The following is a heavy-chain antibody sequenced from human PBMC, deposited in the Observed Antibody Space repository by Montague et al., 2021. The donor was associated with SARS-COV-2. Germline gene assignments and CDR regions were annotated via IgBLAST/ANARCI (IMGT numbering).Heavy chain of an antibody. CDR1: GGSISSSNYY. CDR3: PSPTYYYDSSGSDAFDI. D-gene: IGHD3-22*01. CDR2: IYYSGST. J-gene: IGHJ3*02. V-gene: IGHV4-39*01. Sequence: SETLSLTCTVSGGSISSSNYYWGWIRKPPGKGLEWIGSIYYSGSTYYNPSLKSRVTIFVDTSKNQFSLKLSSVTAADTAVYYCPSPTYYYDSSGSDAFDIWGQGTMVTVSS.